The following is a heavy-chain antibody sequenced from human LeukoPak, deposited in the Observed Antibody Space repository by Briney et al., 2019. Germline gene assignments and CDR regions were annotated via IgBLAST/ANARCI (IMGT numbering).Heavy chain of an antibody. CDR2: ISGYNGNT. CDR3: ARGFPSRRNYDSSGYYSYYFDY. V-gene: IGHV1-18*01. D-gene: IGHD3-22*01. J-gene: IGHJ4*02. Sequence: ASVKVSCKASGYTSTNYGISWVRQAPGQGLEWMGWISGYNGNTKHAQKVQGRVTMTTDTSTTTAYMELRSLRSDDTAVYYCARGFPSRRNYDSSGYYSYYFDYWGQGTLVTVSS. CDR1: GYTSTNYG.